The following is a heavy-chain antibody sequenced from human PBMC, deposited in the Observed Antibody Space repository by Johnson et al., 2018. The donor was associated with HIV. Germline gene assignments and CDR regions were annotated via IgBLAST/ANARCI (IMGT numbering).Heavy chain of an antibody. V-gene: IGHV3-30*18. J-gene: IGHJ3*02. CDR2: MSYDGSNK. Sequence: QVQLVESGGGVVQPGKSLRIYCAVSEFTFSNYAMHWVRQAPGKGLQWVAVMSYDGSNKDSADSVKGRFTISRDNSKNTLYLQMNSLRAEDTAVDYWAKGGVLAAGTEGYAFDIWGQGTMVTVSS. CDR1: EFTFSNYA. CDR3: AKGGVLAAGTEGYAFDI. D-gene: IGHD6-13*01.